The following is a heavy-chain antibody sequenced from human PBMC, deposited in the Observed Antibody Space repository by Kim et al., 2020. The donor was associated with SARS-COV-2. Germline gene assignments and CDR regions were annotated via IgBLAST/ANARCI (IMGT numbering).Heavy chain of an antibody. D-gene: IGHD4-17*01. CDR1: GFTFSTYE. CDR2: INSRGAGG. CDR3: ARETTVTPDAFDL. Sequence: GGSLRLSCAGSGFTFSTYEMNWVRQAPGRGLEWVSYINSRGAGGYYADAVKGRFTISSDNAKNSLYLQMNRLRAEDTAVYYCARETTVTPDAFDLWGQGTMVTVSS. V-gene: IGHV3-48*03. J-gene: IGHJ3*01.